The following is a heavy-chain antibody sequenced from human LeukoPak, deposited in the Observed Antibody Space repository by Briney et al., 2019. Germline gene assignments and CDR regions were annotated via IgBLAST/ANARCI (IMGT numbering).Heavy chain of an antibody. J-gene: IGHJ2*01. CDR3: AREKPERGYCYDSSGYYGYFDL. CDR1: GGSISSYY. D-gene: IGHD3-22*01. CDR2: IYYSGST. Sequence: SETLSLTCTVSGGSISSYYWSWIRQPPGKGLEWIGFIYYSGSTNYNPSLKSRVTISVDTSKSQFSLKLRSVTAADTAVYYCAREKPERGYCYDSSGYYGYFDLWGRGTLVTVSS. V-gene: IGHV4-59*01.